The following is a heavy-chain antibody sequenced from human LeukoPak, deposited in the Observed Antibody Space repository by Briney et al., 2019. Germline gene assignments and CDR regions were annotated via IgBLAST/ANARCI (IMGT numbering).Heavy chain of an antibody. J-gene: IGHJ4*02. CDR3: ARDGNYGDYYY. V-gene: IGHV1-2*06. Sequence: ASVKVSCKASGYTFTGYYMHWVRQAPGQGLEWMGRINPNNGATNYAQKLQGRVTITGDTSISTAYMELSSLRSDDTAVYYCARDGNYGDYYYWGQGTLVTVSS. D-gene: IGHD4-17*01. CDR2: INPNNGAT. CDR1: GYTFTGYY.